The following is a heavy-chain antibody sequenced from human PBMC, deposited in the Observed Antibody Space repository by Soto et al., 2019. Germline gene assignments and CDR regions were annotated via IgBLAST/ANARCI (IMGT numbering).Heavy chain of an antibody. D-gene: IGHD5-12*01. CDR3: ARGGSRTNIVAT. V-gene: IGHV4-59*01. CDR2: IYYSGST. CDR1: GGSMRSYY. Sequence: SETLSLTCTVSGGSMRSYYWSWIRQPPGKGLEWIGYIYYSGSTNYNPSLKSRVTISVDTSKNQFSLKLSSVTAADTAVYYCARGGSRTNIVATWGQGTLVTVSS. J-gene: IGHJ4*02.